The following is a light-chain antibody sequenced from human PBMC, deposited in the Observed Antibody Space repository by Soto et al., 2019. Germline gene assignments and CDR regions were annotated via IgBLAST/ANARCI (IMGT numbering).Light chain of an antibody. CDR1: QDISTY. J-gene: IGKJ4*01. CDR2: AAY. Sequence: DIQMTQAPSSLSASVGDRVTITCRARQDISTYLAWYQQKPGKVPNHLISAAYTLQSGVPPRFSGSGSGTDFTLNITSLQPEDVATYYCQKYDNAPLTFGGGTKVEIK. V-gene: IGKV1-27*01. CDR3: QKYDNAPLT.